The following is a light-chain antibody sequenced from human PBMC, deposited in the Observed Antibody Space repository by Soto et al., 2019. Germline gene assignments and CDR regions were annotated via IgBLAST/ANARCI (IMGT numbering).Light chain of an antibody. Sequence: QSVLTQPPSASGTPGQRVTISCSGSSSNIGSNTVSWYQQLLGASPRLLMFNNDQRPSGVPDRFSGSNSGTSASLAISGLQSEDEADYYCAAWDDSLNGPLFGGGTKLTVL. J-gene: IGLJ2*01. CDR2: NND. CDR3: AAWDDSLNGPL. CDR1: SSNIGSNT. V-gene: IGLV1-44*01.